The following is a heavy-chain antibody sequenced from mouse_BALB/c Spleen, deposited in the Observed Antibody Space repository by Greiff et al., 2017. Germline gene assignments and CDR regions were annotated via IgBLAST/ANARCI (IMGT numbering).Heavy chain of an antibody. J-gene: IGHJ4*01. Sequence: QVTLNVSGPGILQPSQTLSLTCSFSGFSLSTSGMGVSWIRQPSGKGLEWLAHIYWDDDKRYNPSLKSRLTISKDTSRNQVFLKITSVDTADTATYYCAYGTGYAMDYWGQGTSVTVSA. V-gene: IGHV8-12*01. D-gene: IGHD1-1*01. CDR3: AYGTGYAMDY. CDR1: GFSLSTSGMG. CDR2: IYWDDDK.